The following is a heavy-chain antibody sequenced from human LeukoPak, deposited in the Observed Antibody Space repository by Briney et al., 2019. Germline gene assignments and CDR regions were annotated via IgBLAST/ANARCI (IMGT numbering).Heavy chain of an antibody. D-gene: IGHD2-15*01. CDR2: ITAYNGNT. V-gene: IGHV1-18*01. Sequence: ASVKVSCKASGYTFRNYATTWVRQAPGQGLERMGWITAYNGNTNYAQKFQGRVTMTTDTSTATAYMELRNLKSDDTAVYYCARDCSGGTCSSFWFDPWGQGTLVTVSS. J-gene: IGHJ5*02. CDR1: GYTFRNYA. CDR3: ARDCSGGTCSSFWFDP.